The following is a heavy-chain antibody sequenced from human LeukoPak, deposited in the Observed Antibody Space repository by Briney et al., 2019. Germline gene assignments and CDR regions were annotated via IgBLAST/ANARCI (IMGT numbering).Heavy chain of an antibody. J-gene: IGHJ4*02. CDR2: INPSGGST. V-gene: IGHV1-46*03. D-gene: IGHD3-3*02. Sequence: GASVKVSCKASGYTFTSYYMHWVRQAPGQGLEWMGIINPSGGSTSYAQKFQGRVTMTRDTSTSTVYMELSSLRSEDTAVYYCARDLSHFWSCYSFDYWGQGTLVTVSS. CDR3: ARDLSHFWSCYSFDY. CDR1: GYTFTSYY.